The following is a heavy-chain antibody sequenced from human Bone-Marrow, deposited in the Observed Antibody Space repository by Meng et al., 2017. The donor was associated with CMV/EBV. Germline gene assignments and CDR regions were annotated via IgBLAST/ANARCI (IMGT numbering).Heavy chain of an antibody. CDR1: GFTFSSYA. V-gene: IGHV3-23*03. CDR3: ASLTRASDYPYYYYGMDV. J-gene: IGHJ6*02. CDR2: IYSGGSST. D-gene: IGHD4-17*01. Sequence: GGPLRLSCAASGFTFSSYAMSWVRQAPGKGLEWVSVIYSGGSSTYYADSVKGRFTISRDNSKNTLYLQMNSLRAEDTAVYYCASLTRASDYPYYYYGMDVWGQGTTVTVSS.